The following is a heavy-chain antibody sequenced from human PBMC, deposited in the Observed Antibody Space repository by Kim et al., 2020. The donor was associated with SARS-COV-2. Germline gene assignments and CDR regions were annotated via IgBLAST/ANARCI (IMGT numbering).Heavy chain of an antibody. CDR2: IYPGDSDT. Sequence: GESLKISCKGSGYSFTSYWIGWVRQIPGKGLEWMWIIYPGDSDTRYSPSFQGQVTIPADKSISTAYLQWSSLKASDTAMYYCARQGIYDILTGYYFGWFDPWGQGSLVTVSS. D-gene: IGHD3-9*01. V-gene: IGHV5-51*01. CDR3: ARQGIYDILTGYYFGWFDP. J-gene: IGHJ5*02. CDR1: GYSFTSYW.